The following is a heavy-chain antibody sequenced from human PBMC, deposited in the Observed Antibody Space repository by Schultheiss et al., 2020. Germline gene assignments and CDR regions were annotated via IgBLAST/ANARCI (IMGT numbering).Heavy chain of an antibody. CDR1: GGSISSYY. Sequence: SETLSLTCTVSGGSISSYYWSWIRQPAGKGLEWIGRISASGSTNYNPSLKSRVTISIDTSKNQFSLKLSSVTAADTAVYYCARGRGYSYGYLHWFDSWGQGTLVTVSS. CDR3: ARGRGYSYGYLHWFDS. J-gene: IGHJ5*01. V-gene: IGHV4-4*07. D-gene: IGHD5-18*01. CDR2: ISASGST.